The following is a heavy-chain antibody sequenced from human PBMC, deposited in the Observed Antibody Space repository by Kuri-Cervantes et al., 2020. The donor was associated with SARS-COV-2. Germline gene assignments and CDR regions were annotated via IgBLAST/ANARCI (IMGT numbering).Heavy chain of an antibody. J-gene: IGHJ4*02. Sequence: ETLSLTCAASGFTFSSHAMIWVRQAPGQGLEWVSSISGSGGATYYADSAKGRFTISRDNSKNTLYLQMNSLRAEDTAVYYCARDYSSSWYKTFDYWGQGTLVTVSS. D-gene: IGHD6-13*01. CDR3: ARDYSSSWYKTFDY. CDR2: ISGSGGAT. V-gene: IGHV3-23*01. CDR1: GFTFSSHA.